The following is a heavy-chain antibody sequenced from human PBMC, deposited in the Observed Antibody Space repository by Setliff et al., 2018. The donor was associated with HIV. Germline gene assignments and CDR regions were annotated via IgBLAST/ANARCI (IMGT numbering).Heavy chain of an antibody. J-gene: IGHJ4*02. D-gene: IGHD6-19*01. V-gene: IGHV4-59*08. CDR2: ISDSGST. Sequence: TLSLTCTVSGGSISSYYWSWIRQPPGKGLEWIGYISDSGSTDYNPSLKSRVAISVDTSKNHFSLNLTSVTAADTAIYFCARVGGKGYSNFLDSWGQGLLVTVSS. CDR1: GGSISSYY. CDR3: ARVGGKGYSNFLDS.